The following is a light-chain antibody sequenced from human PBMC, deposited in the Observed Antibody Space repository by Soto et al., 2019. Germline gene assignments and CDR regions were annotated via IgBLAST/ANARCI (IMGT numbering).Light chain of an antibody. CDR2: GAS. CDR1: KSVSSN. CDR3: QQYNNWPRT. Sequence: EIVMTQSPATLSVSPGERATLSCRASKSVSSNLAWYQQKPGQAPRLLIFGASTRATGIPARFSGSGSGTEFTLTISSLQSEDFAVYYCQQYNNWPRTFGQGTKEEIK. J-gene: IGKJ1*01. V-gene: IGKV3-15*01.